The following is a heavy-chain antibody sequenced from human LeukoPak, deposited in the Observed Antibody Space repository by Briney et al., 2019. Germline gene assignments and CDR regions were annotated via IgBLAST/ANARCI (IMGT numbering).Heavy chain of an antibody. CDR2: IRNTASAT. D-gene: IGHD2/OR15-2a*01. V-gene: IGHV3-48*01. CDR1: EFDFSNFN. Sequence: GGSLRLSCVGSEFDFSNFNMIWVRLAPGKGPEYISHIRNTASATYYIDSVRGRFTISRDNARNSLYLQMDSLRAEDTAVYYCAREGKYYYMDLWGKGTTVTVS. J-gene: IGHJ6*03. CDR3: AREGKYYYMDL.